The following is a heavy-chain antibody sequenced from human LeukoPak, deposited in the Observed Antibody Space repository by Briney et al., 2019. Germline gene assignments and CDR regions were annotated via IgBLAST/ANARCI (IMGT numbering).Heavy chain of an antibody. CDR3: ARDRDYVSSGWSSYAFDI. Sequence: RPGGSLRLSCAASGFTFSSYSMNWVRQAPGKGLEWVSSISSSSSYIYYADSVKGRFTISRDNAKNSLYLRMNSLRAEDTAAYYCARDRDYVSSGWSSYAFDIWGQGTMVTVSS. CDR1: GFTFSSYS. CDR2: ISSSSSYI. D-gene: IGHD6-19*01. J-gene: IGHJ3*02. V-gene: IGHV3-21*01.